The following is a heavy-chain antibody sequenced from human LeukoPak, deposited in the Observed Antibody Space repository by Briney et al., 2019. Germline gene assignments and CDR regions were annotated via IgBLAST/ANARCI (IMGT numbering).Heavy chain of an antibody. V-gene: IGHV3-30*02. CDR1: GFTFSSYG. CDR2: IRYDGSNK. J-gene: IGHJ6*03. Sequence: PGGSLRLSCAASGFTFSSYGMHWVRQAPGKGLEWVAFIRYDGSNKYYADSVKGRFTISRDNSKNTLYLQMNSLRAEDTAVYYCAKAPAYMYYMDVWGKGTTVTISS. D-gene: IGHD2-2*02. CDR3: AKAPAYMYYMDV.